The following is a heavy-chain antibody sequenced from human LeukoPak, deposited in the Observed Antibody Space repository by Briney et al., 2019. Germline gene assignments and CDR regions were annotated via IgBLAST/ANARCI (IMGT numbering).Heavy chain of an antibody. CDR2: ISSSSSTI. V-gene: IGHV3-48*04. J-gene: IGHJ5*02. CDR3: AGDLWMYARNWFDP. D-gene: IGHD2-8*01. Sequence: PGGSLRLSCAASGFTFSSYSMNWVRQAPGKGLEWVSYISSSSSTIYYADSVKGRFTISRDNAKNSLYLQMNSLRAEDTAVYYCAGDLWMYARNWFDPWGQGTLVTVSS. CDR1: GFTFSSYS.